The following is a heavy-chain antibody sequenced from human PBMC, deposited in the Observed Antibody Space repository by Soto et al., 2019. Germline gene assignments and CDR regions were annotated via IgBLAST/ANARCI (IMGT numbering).Heavy chain of an antibody. CDR2: INHSGST. V-gene: IGHV4-34*01. D-gene: IGHD4-17*01. CDR1: GGSFSGYY. CDR3: GSSEATVLAY. J-gene: IGHJ4*02. Sequence: SETLSLTCAVYGGSFSGYYWSWIRQPPGKGLEWIGEINHSGSTNYNPSLKSRVTISVDTSKNQFSLKLSSVTAADTAVYYCGSSEATVLAYWGQGTLVTVSS.